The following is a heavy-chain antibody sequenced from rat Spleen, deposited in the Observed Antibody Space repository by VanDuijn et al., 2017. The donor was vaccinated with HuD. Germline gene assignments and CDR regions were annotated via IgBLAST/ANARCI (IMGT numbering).Heavy chain of an antibody. CDR1: GFTFSDYY. J-gene: IGHJ4*01. CDR2: ISYDGSST. D-gene: IGHD1-12*01. V-gene: IGHV5-29*01. CDR3: ARQLLDA. Sequence: EVQLVESDGGLVQPGRSLKLSCAASGFTFSDYYMAWVRQAPTKGLEWVATISYDGSSTYYRDSVKGRFTISRDNAKSTLYLQMDSLRSEDTATYYCARQLLDAWGQGASVTVSS.